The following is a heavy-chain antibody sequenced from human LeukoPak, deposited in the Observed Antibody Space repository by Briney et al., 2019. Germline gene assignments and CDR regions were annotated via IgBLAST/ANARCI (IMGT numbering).Heavy chain of an antibody. CDR2: ISSSGSTI. V-gene: IGHV3-48*03. CDR1: GFTFSSYE. Sequence: GGSLRLSCAASGFTFSSYEMNWVRQAPGKGLEWVSYISSSGSTIYYADSVKGRFTISRDNAKNSLYPQMNSLRAEDTAVYYCAKGDDYGDYTGGNVVDYWGQGTLVTVSS. CDR3: AKGDDYGDYTGGNVVDY. J-gene: IGHJ4*02. D-gene: IGHD4-17*01.